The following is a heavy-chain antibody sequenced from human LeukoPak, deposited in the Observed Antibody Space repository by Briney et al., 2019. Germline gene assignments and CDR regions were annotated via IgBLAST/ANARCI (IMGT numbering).Heavy chain of an antibody. CDR3: TRATAVAFDY. Sequence: GGSLRLSCAASGFTFSNYGMHWVRQAPGKGLEWVAFIRYDRSNIYYADSVKGRFTISRDNAKNTVFLQVNSLRAEDTAVYYCTRATAVAFDYWGQGTLVTV. CDR2: IRYDRSNI. D-gene: IGHD6-19*01. J-gene: IGHJ4*02. CDR1: GFTFSNYG. V-gene: IGHV3-30*02.